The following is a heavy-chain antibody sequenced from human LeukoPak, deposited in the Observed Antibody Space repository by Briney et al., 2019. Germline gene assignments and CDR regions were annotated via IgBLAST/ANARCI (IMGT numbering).Heavy chain of an antibody. CDR2: IYSGGST. Sequence: GGSLRLSCAASGFTVSSNYMSWVRQAPGKGLEWVSVIYSGGSTYYADSVKGRFTISRDNSKNTLYLQMNSLRADDTSVYYCAKASFSYCGGDCYSGYYFDYWGQGTLVTVSS. J-gene: IGHJ4*02. CDR3: AKASFSYCGGDCYSGYYFDY. V-gene: IGHV3-53*05. D-gene: IGHD2-21*02. CDR1: GFTVSSNY.